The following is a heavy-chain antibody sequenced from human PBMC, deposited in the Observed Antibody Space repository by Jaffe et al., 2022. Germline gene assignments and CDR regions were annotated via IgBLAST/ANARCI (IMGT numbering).Heavy chain of an antibody. CDR2: ISGDGTIT. Sequence: EVQLVESGGGLVQPGGSLRLSCAASGFPFSTYWMHWVRQVPGKGLVWLARISGDGTITTYADSVEGRFTISRDNAKNTLYLQISSLRAEDTAVYYCAAFNCPADYWGQGSLVTVSS. V-gene: IGHV3-74*01. J-gene: IGHJ4*02. CDR3: AAFNCPADY. CDR1: GFPFSTYW. D-gene: IGHD1-20*01.